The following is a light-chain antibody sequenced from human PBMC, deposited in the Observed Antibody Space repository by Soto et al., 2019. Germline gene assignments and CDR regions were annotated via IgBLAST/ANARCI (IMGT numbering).Light chain of an antibody. J-gene: IGKJ4*01. CDR3: QEFNSYPPPLT. CDR1: QGISSA. CDR2: DAS. Sequence: AIPLTQSPSSLSASVGDRVTITCRASQGISSALARYQQKPGKATKLLIYDASSLESGVPSRFSGSGSGTDFTLTITSLQPEDFATYYCQEFNSYPPPLTFGGGTKVEIK. V-gene: IGKV1-13*02.